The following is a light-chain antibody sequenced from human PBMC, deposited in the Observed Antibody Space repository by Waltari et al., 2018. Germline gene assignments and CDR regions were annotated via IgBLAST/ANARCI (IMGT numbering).Light chain of an antibody. J-gene: IGKJ1*01. CDR1: QSIRSN. Sequence: DIVMTQPPAPPSVFPGERATPSCRASQSIRSNLAWYQHKPGQAPRLLIYGASTRATGIPARFSGSGSGTEFTLTISSLQSEDFAVYFCQQYDNWLGTFGQGTKVEIK. CDR2: GAS. CDR3: QQYDNWLGT. V-gene: IGKV3-15*01.